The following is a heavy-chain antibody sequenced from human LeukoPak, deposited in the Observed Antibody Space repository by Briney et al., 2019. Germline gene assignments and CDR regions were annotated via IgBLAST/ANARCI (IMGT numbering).Heavy chain of an antibody. CDR2: ISGSDSST. CDR3: AKAPPAEY. V-gene: IGHV3-23*01. Sequence: GGSLRLSCAASGFTFSSYAMSWVRQAPGKGLEWVSGISGSDSSTYYADSADSVKGRFTISRDNSKNTLYLQMNSLRAEDTAVYYCAKAPPAEYWGRGTLVTVSS. CDR1: GFTFSSYA. J-gene: IGHJ4*02.